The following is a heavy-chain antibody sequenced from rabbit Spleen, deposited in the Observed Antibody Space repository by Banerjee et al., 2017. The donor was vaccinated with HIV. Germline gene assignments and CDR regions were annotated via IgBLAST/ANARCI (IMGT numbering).Heavy chain of an antibody. CDR1: GFTISNYW. V-gene: IGHV1S45*01. CDR2: IDTGSSGST. D-gene: IGHD2-1*01. J-gene: IGHJ4*01. CDR3: ARDPLGYNGDGPLNL. Sequence: QEQLEESGGRLVQPGGSLTLSCKAYGFTISNYWMNWVRQAPGKGLEWIGCIDTGSSGSTYYASWAKGRFTIFKTSSTTVILHMTSLTAADTATYFCARDPLGYNGDGPLNLWGPGTLVTVS.